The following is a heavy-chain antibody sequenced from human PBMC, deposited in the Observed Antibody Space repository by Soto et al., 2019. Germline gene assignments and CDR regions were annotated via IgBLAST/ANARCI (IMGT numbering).Heavy chain of an antibody. CDR3: ANSYSIGYVAFDI. J-gene: IGHJ3*02. CDR2: ISAYNGNT. D-gene: IGHD6-25*01. V-gene: IGHV1-18*01. Sequence: KNRGASVKVSCKASGYTFTSYGISWVRQAPGQGLAWMGWISAYNGNTNYAQKLQGRVTMTTDTSTSTAYMELRSLRSDDTAVYYCANSYSIGYVAFDIWGQGTMVTVSS. CDR1: GYTFTSYG.